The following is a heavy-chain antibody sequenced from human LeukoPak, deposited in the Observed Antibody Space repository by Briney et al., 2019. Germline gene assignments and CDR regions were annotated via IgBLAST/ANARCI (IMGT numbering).Heavy chain of an antibody. CDR1: GGTFSSYA. V-gene: IGHV1-69*06. D-gene: IGHD3-9*01. Sequence: ASVKVSCKASGGTFSSYAISWVRQAPGQGLEWMGGIIPIFGTANYAQKFQGRVTITADKSTSTAYMELSSLRSEDTAVYYCARGLYDILTGYYLSAPFDYWGQGTLVTVSS. J-gene: IGHJ4*02. CDR3: ARGLYDILTGYYLSAPFDY. CDR2: IIPIFGTA.